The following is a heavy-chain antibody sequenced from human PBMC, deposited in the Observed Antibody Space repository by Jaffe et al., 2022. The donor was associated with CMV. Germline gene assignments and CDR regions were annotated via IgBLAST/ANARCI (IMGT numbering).Heavy chain of an antibody. J-gene: IGHJ6*03. D-gene: IGHD3-9*01. Sequence: QVQLVQSGAEVKKPGASVKVSCKASGYTFTSYYMHWVRQAPGQGLEWMGIINPSGGSTSYAQKFQGRVTMTRDTSTSTVYMELSSLRSEDTAVYYCARNARAYFDWLLTTSGPYYYMDVWGKGTTVTVSS. CDR2: INPSGGST. CDR3: ARNARAYFDWLLTTSGPYYYMDV. V-gene: IGHV1-46*01. CDR1: GYTFTSYY.